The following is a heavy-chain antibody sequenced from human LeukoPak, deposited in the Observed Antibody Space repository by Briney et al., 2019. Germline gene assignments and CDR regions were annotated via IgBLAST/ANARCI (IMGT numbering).Heavy chain of an antibody. D-gene: IGHD3-16*01. CDR1: GFTFSSYG. CDR2: IWYDGSNE. CDR3: AYGGPS. V-gene: IGHV3-33*01. Sequence: GGSLRLSCEASGFTFSSYGMDWVRQAPGKGLEWVAVIWYDGSNEYYADSVKGRFTISRDNSKNTLYLQMNSLRAEDTAVYYCAYGGPSWGQGTLVTVSS. J-gene: IGHJ4*02.